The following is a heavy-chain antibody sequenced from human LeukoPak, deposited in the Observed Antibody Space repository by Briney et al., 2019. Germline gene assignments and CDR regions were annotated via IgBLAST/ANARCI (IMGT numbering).Heavy chain of an antibody. CDR3: ARRAGAYSHPYDY. CDR1: GFTFSSYE. D-gene: IGHD4/OR15-4a*01. CDR2: ISRSATTI. J-gene: IGHJ4*02. V-gene: IGHV3-48*03. Sequence: GGSLRLSCAASGFTFSSYEMNWVRQAPGKGLEWVSSISRSATTIYYADSVKGRFTISRDNAKNSLYLQMNSLRAEGTAVYYCARRAGAYSHPYDYWGQGTLVTVSS.